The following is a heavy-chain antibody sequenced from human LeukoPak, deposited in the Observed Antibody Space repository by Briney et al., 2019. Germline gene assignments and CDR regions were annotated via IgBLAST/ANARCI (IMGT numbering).Heavy chain of an antibody. J-gene: IGHJ4*02. D-gene: IGHD5-18*01. CDR2: INHSGGT. CDR1: GGSFSGYY. CDR3: ARGKPWIQLWSPYFDY. Sequence: SETLSLTCAVYGGSFSGYYWSWIRQPPGKGLEWIGEINHSGGTNYNPSLKSRVTISVDTSKNQFSLKLGSVTAADTAVYYCARGKPWIQLWSPYFDYWGQGTLVTVSS. V-gene: IGHV4-34*01.